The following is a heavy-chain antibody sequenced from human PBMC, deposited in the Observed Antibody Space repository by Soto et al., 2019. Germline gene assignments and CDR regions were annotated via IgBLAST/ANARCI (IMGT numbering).Heavy chain of an antibody. CDR2: INPNNGNT. J-gene: IGHJ5*02. D-gene: IGHD1-7*01. V-gene: IGHV1-8*01. CDR3: ARTSSGTREGFDP. CDR1: GYRFSADD. Sequence: ASVNVDWKASGYRFSADDVNWGRKDTGQGLEWMGWINPNNGNTGYAQKFQGRVTLTRTTSISTAYMELSSLRSDDTAVYYCARTSSGTREGFDPWGQGTLLTVSS.